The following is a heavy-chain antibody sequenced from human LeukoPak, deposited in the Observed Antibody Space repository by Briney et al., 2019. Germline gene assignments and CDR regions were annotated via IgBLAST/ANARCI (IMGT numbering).Heavy chain of an antibody. CDR2: IYYSGST. D-gene: IGHD3-10*01. J-gene: IGHJ4*02. CDR1: GGSISSSSYY. CDR3: ARYGSGSEYFDY. V-gene: IGHV4-39*01. Sequence: KPSETLSLTCTVSGGSISSSSYYWGWIRQPPGKGLEWIGSIYYSGSTYYNPSLKSRVTLSVDTSKNQFSLKLSSVTAADTAVYYCARYGSGSEYFDYWGQGTLVTVSS.